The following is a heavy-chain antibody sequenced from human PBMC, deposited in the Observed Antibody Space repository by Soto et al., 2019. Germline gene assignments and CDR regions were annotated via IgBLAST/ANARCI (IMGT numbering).Heavy chain of an antibody. CDR1: GFIFTSFA. D-gene: IGHD2-2*01. J-gene: IGHJ3*01. V-gene: IGHV3-30*18. Sequence: QVQLVESGGSVVQPGRSLRLSCAASGFIFTSFAMHWVRQTPGKGLEWVSLISYDGTKKFAADSVKGRFTISRDTFNNTLYLQMNSLRPEDTAVYYCAKGSPFTKGAFNFWGQGTMVTVSS. CDR3: AKGSPFTKGAFNF. CDR2: ISYDGTKK.